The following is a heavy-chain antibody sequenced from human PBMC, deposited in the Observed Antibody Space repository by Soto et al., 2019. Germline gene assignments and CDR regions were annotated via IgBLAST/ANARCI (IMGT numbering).Heavy chain of an antibody. CDR1: GYTFTSYA. V-gene: IGHV1-3*01. D-gene: IGHD3-10*01. Sequence: ASVKVSCKASGYTFTSYAMHWVRQAPGQRLEWMGWINAGNGNRKYSQKFQGRVTITRDTSKNQFSLQLNSVTPEDTAVYYCAREVRGADDYWGQGTLVTVSS. CDR3: AREVRGADDY. CDR2: INAGNGNR. J-gene: IGHJ4*02.